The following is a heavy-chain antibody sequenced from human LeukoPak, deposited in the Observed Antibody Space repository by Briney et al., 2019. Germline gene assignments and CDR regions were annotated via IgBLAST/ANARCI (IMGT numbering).Heavy chain of an antibody. CDR3: ARGSYDFWSGYLYYFDY. V-gene: IGHV1-2*02. Sequence: ASVKVSCKASGYTFTGYYMHWVRQAPGQGLEWMGWINPNSGGTNYAQKFQGRVTMTRDTSISAAYMELSRLRSDDTAVYYCARGSYDFWSGYLYYFDYWGQGTLVTVSS. CDR1: GYTFTGYY. CDR2: INPNSGGT. J-gene: IGHJ4*02. D-gene: IGHD3-3*01.